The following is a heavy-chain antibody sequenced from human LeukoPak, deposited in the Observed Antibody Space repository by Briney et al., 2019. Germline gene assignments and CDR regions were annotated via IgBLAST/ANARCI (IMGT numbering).Heavy chain of an antibody. D-gene: IGHD5-24*01. CDR1: GFTFGRSA. Sequence: GGSLRLSCEASGFTFGRSAMTWVRQTPGKGLEWFSSISSFGNTYYADSVKGRFTISGDNSKNLVNLQMNSLRAEDTAIYYCVKGRMSEDGLDFWGQGSLVTVSS. CDR3: VKGRMSEDGLDF. J-gene: IGHJ4*02. V-gene: IGHV3-23*01. CDR2: ISSFGNT.